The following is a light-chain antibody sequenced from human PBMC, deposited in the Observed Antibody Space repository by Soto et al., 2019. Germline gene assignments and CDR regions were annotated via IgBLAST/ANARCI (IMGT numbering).Light chain of an antibody. J-gene: IGLJ2*01. CDR3: SSYAGSNHVV. Sequence: QSALTQPPSASGSPGQSVTISCTGTSSDVGGYNYVSWYQQHPGKPPKLMIYEVSKRPSGVPDRFSGSKSGNTASLTVSGLQAEDEADYYCSSYAGSNHVVFGGGTKLTVL. CDR1: SSDVGGYNY. V-gene: IGLV2-8*01. CDR2: EVS.